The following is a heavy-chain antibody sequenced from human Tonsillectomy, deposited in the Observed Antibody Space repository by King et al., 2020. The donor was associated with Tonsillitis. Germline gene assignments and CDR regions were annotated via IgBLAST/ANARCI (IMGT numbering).Heavy chain of an antibody. CDR1: GFTFSSYA. J-gene: IGHJ4*02. CDR3: ARAYIAVADPLDY. D-gene: IGHD6-19*01. Sequence: QLVQSGGGVVQPGTSLRLSCVASGFTFSSYAMHWVRLVPGKGLQWGAVISYDGMNKYYADSVKGRFTISRDNSNTLFLQMNSLRADDTAVYSCARAYIAVADPLDYWGQGTLVTVPS. CDR2: ISYDGMNK. V-gene: IGHV3-30*04.